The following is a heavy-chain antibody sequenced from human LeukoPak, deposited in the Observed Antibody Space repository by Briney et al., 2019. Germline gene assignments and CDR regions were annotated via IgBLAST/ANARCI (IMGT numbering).Heavy chain of an antibody. CDR1: GGSISSGSYY. V-gene: IGHV4-61*02. J-gene: IGHJ5*02. D-gene: IGHD3-22*01. Sequence: SETLSLTCTVSGGSISSGSYYWSWIRQPAGKGLEWIGRIYTSGSTNYNPSLKSRVTISVDTSKNQFSLKLSSVTAADTAVYYCARAHHDSSGYYYVRWFDPWGQGTLVTVSS. CDR3: ARAHHDSSGYYYVRWFDP. CDR2: IYTSGST.